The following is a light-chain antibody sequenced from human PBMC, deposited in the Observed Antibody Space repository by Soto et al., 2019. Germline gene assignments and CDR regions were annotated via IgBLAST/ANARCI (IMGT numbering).Light chain of an antibody. V-gene: IGLV4-69*01. CDR2: FNTDDSH. CDR1: SGHSDYA. CDR3: QTWDAGTRV. J-gene: IGLJ2*01. Sequence: QSVLTQSPSASASLGASVKLTCTLSSGHSDYAIAWHQQQPTKGPRFLMYFNTDDSHSKGAGIPDRFSGSSSGTERYLTISSLQSEDEADYYCQTWDAGTRVFGEGPSSPS.